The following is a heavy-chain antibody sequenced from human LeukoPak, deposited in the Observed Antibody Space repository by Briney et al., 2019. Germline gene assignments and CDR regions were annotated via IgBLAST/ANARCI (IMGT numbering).Heavy chain of an antibody. J-gene: IGHJ6*03. Sequence: GASVKVSCKASGGTFSSYAISWVRQAPGQGLEWMGGIIPIFGTANYAQKFQGRVTITADKSTSTAYMELSRLRSDDTAVYYCARDKQLDWAHYFYYYMDVWGKGTMVSVSS. D-gene: IGHD1-1*01. V-gene: IGHV1-69*06. CDR3: ARDKQLDWAHYFYYYMDV. CDR1: GGTFSSYA. CDR2: IIPIFGTA.